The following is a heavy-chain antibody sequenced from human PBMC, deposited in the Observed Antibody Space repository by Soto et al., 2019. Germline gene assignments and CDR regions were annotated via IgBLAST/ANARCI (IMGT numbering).Heavy chain of an antibody. CDR3: ARRYSGGRAFDI. CDR2: ISSNGSNI. Sequence: QVQLVESGGGLVRPGESLRLSCAASEFTFSDYYMSWIRQAPGKGLEWVSYISSNGSNIYYAGSVKGRFTISSDNAKNSLYLEMNSLRGAEKAVYYCARRYSGGRAFDICGQGTMVTVSS. D-gene: IGHD5-12*01. J-gene: IGHJ3*02. CDR1: EFTFSDYY. V-gene: IGHV3-11*01.